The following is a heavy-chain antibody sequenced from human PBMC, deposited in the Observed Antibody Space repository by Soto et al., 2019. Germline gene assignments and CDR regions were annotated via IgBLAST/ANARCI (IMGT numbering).Heavy chain of an antibody. V-gene: IGHV1-69*01. D-gene: IGHD5-18*01. CDR2: IIPIFGTA. CDR1: GGTFSSYA. J-gene: IGHJ6*02. Sequence: QVQLVQSGAEVKKPGSSVKVSCKASGGTFSSYAISWVRQAPGQGLEWMGGIIPIFGTANYAQKFQGRVTLTSDESTSTAYMELSSLRSEDTAVYYCARDHVYRGYSYGPGFYYYYGMDVWGQGTTVTVSS. CDR3: ARDHVYRGYSYGPGFYYYYGMDV.